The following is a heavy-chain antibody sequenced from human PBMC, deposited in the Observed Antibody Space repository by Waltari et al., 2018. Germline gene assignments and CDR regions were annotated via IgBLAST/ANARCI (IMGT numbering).Heavy chain of an antibody. Sequence: EVQLVESGGGLVQPGGSLRLSCAASVFIFSDHYMDWVRQAPGKGLEWVGRTRNKANTYTTEYAASVKGRFTISRDDSKNSLYLQMNSLKTEDTAVYYCAREYCGGDCYVDYWGQGTLVTVSS. D-gene: IGHD2-21*02. CDR2: TRNKANTYTT. V-gene: IGHV3-72*01. CDR1: VFIFSDHY. CDR3: AREYCGGDCYVDY. J-gene: IGHJ4*02.